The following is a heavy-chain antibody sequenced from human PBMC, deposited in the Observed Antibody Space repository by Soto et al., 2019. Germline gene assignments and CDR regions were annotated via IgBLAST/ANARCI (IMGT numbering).Heavy chain of an antibody. D-gene: IGHD1-26*01. Sequence: ASVKVSCKASGYTFTGYYMHWVRQAPGQGLEWMGWINPNSGGTNYAQKFQGWVTMTRDTSISTAYMELSRLRSDDTAVYYCARAWVVGATMGFDYWGQGTRVTVSS. CDR2: INPNSGGT. CDR1: GYTFTGYY. CDR3: ARAWVVGATMGFDY. V-gene: IGHV1-2*04. J-gene: IGHJ4*02.